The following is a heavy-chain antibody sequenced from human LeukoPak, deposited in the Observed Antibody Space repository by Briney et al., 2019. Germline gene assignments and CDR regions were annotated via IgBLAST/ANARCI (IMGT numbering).Heavy chain of an antibody. CDR1: GGSISSHY. CDR3: AREVYYDFWSGSYYYMDV. J-gene: IGHJ6*03. Sequence: SETLSLTCSVSGGSISSHYWTWMRQPPGKGLEWIGYISYSGITNYNPSLKSRVSISVDTSMNQLSLKVNSVTAADTAVYYCAREVYYDFWSGSYYYMDVWGKGTTVTVSS. CDR2: ISYSGIT. D-gene: IGHD3-3*01. V-gene: IGHV4-59*11.